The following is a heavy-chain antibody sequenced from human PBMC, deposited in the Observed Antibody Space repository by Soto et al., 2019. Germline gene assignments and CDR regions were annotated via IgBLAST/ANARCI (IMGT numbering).Heavy chain of an antibody. CDR2: ISAYNGNA. Sequence: ASVKVSCKASGYTFTSYGISWVRQAPGQGLEWMGWISAYNGNANYAQKLQGRVTMTTDTSTSTAYMELRSLRSDDTAVYYCARDGVGGSYRGVFDYWGQGTLVTVSS. D-gene: IGHD1-26*01. V-gene: IGHV1-18*01. J-gene: IGHJ4*02. CDR3: ARDGVGGSYRGVFDY. CDR1: GYTFTSYG.